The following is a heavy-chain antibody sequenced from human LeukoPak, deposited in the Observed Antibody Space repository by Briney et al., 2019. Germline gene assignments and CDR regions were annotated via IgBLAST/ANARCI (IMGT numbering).Heavy chain of an antibody. Sequence: SETLSLTXTVSGGSISSYYWSWIRQPPGKGLEWIGYIYYSGSTNYNPSLKSRVTISVDTSKNQFSLKLSSVTAADTAVYYCARDLLGGMDYWGQGTLVTVSS. J-gene: IGHJ4*02. CDR1: GGSISSYY. D-gene: IGHD1-14*01. CDR3: ARDLLGGMDY. CDR2: IYYSGST. V-gene: IGHV4-59*01.